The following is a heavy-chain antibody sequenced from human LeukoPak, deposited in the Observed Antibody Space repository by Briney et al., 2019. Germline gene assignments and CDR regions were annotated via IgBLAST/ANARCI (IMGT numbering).Heavy chain of an antibody. CDR3: ASLRWELSYYFDY. CDR2: IYYSGST. CDR1: GGSISSSSYY. Sequence: SETLSLTCTVSGGSISSSSYYWGWIRQPPGKGLEWIGSIYYSGSTNYNPSLKSRVTISVDTSKNQFSLKLSSVTAAGTAVYYCASLRWELSYYFDYWGQGTLVTVSS. V-gene: IGHV4-39*07. D-gene: IGHD1-26*01. J-gene: IGHJ4*02.